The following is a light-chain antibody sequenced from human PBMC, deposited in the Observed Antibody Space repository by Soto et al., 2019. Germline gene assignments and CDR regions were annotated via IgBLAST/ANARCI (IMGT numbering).Light chain of an antibody. CDR2: AAS. V-gene: IGKV1-39*01. CDR1: QSITNY. Sequence: DIQMTQSPSSLSASVGDRVTITCRASQSITNYLNWYQQKPGKAPKLLIYAASSLESGVPSRFSGSGSGTDFTLTITSLQPEDFATYYCQQSYSTPLTFGWGTKVEIK. CDR3: QQSYSTPLT. J-gene: IGKJ4*01.